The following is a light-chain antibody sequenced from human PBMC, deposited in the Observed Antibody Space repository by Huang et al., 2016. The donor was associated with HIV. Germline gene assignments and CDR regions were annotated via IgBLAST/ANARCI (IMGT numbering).Light chain of an antibody. V-gene: IGKV3-20*01. CDR1: QNITNNY. J-gene: IGKJ4*01. CDR3: QQYLSSPLT. Sequence: DIVLTQSPGTLSLSPGARAALSCRASQNITNNYLAWYQQRSGQAPRLLIYGASNRAMGIPDRFSGSGSGTDFTLIINRLEPQDSAVYYCQQYLSSPLTFGVGTNVEIK. CDR2: GAS.